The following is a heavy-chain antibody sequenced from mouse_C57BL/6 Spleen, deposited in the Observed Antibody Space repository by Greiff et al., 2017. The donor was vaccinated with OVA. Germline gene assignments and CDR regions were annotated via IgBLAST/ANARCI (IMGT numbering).Heavy chain of an antibody. D-gene: IGHD3-2*02. V-gene: IGHV5-9*01. J-gene: IGHJ3*01. CDR1: GFTFSSYT. CDR2: ISGGGGNT. Sequence: EVQRVESGGGLVKPGGSLKLSCAASGFTFSSYTMSWVRQTPEKRLEWVATISGGGGNTYYPDSVKGRFTISRDNAKNTLYLQMSSLRSEDTALYYCARYSSGYPAWFAYWGQGTLVTVSA. CDR3: ARYSSGYPAWFAY.